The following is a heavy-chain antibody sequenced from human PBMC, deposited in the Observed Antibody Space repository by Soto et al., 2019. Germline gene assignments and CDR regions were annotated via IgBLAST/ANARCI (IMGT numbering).Heavy chain of an antibody. V-gene: IGHV4-34*01. CDR1: GGSFSGYY. Sequence: SKTLSLTCAVYGGSFSGYYWSWIRQPPGKGLEWIGEINHSGSTNYNPSLKNRVTISVDTSKNQFSLKLSSVTAADTAVYYCARGTVLLWFGELLPTQYYYDSSGLDYWGQGTLVTVSS. CDR3: ARGTVLLWFGELLPTQYYYDSSGLDY. J-gene: IGHJ4*02. D-gene: IGHD3-10*01. CDR2: INHSGST.